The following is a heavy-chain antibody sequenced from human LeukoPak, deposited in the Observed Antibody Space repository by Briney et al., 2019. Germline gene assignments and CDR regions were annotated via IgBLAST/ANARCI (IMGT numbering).Heavy chain of an antibody. V-gene: IGHV3-11*04. Sequence: GGSLRLSCAASGFTFSDYWMHWVRQAPGKGLEWVSYISSSGSTIYYADSVKGRFTISRDNAKNSLCLQMNSLRAEDTAVYYCAELGITMIGGVWGKGTTVTISS. CDR3: AELGITMIGGV. CDR1: GFTFSDYW. D-gene: IGHD3-10*02. CDR2: ISSSGSTI. J-gene: IGHJ6*04.